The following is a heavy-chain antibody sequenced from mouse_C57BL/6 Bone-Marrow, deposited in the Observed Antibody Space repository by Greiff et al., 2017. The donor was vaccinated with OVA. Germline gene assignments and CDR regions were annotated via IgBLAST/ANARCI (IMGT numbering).Heavy chain of an antibody. CDR2: INPNYGTT. J-gene: IGHJ1*03. V-gene: IGHV1-39*01. CDR1: GYSFTDYN. Sequence: VQLQQSGPELVKPGASVKISCKASGYSFTDYNMNWVKQSNGKSLEWIGVINPNYGTTSYNQKFKGKATLTVDKSSSTAYMQLNSLTSEDSAVYYWAFYYGSSYRYFDVWGTGTTVTVSS. CDR3: AFYYGSSYRYFDV. D-gene: IGHD1-1*01.